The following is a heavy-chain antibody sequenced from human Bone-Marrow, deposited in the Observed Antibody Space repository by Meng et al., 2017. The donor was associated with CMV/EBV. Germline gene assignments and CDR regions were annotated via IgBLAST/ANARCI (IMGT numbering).Heavy chain of an antibody. CDR2: IIPIFGTA. CDR1: GGTFSSYA. CDR3: ARDRTQDRSGDYYYCGMDV. Sequence: SVKVSCKASGGTFSSYAISWVRQAPGQGLEWMGGIIPIFGTANYAQKFQGRVTITTDESTSTAYMALSSLRSEDTAVYYCARDRTQDRSGDYYYCGMDVWGQGTTVTVSS. D-gene: IGHD4-17*01. V-gene: IGHV1-69*05. J-gene: IGHJ6*02.